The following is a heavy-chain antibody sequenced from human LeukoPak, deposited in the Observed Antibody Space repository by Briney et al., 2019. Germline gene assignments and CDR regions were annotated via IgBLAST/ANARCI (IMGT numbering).Heavy chain of an antibody. J-gene: IGHJ5*02. CDR2: ISAYNGNT. V-gene: IGHV1-18*01. D-gene: IGHD3-22*01. CDR1: GYTFTSYG. CDR3: ARDPYYYYSSGYYSYWFDP. Sequence: ASVTVSCTASGYTFTSYGISWVRQAPGQGLEWMGWISAYNGNTNYAQTLQGRVTMTTDTSTSTAYMELRSLRSDDTAVYYCARDPYYYYSSGYYSYWFDPWGQGTLVTVSS.